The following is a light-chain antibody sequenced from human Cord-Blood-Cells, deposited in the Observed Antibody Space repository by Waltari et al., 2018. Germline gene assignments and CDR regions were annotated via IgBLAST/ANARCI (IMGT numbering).Light chain of an antibody. V-gene: IGKV1-39*01. Sequence: DIQMTQSPSSLSASVGEGVTITCRASQSISSYLNWYQQKPGKAPKLLIYAASSLQSGVPSRFSGSGSGTEFTLTISSLQPEDFATYYCQQSDSTPYTFGQGTKLEIK. CDR3: QQSDSTPYT. J-gene: IGKJ2*01. CDR1: QSISSY. CDR2: AAS.